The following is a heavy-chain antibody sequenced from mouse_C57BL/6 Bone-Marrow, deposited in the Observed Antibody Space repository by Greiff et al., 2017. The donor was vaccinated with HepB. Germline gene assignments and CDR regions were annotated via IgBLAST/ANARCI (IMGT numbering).Heavy chain of an antibody. J-gene: IGHJ2*01. CDR3: AREAVITTVVPYFDY. CDR1: GYSFTGYY. CDR2: INPSTGGT. Sequence: VQLKQSGPELVKPGASVKISCKASGYSFTGYYMNWVKQSPEKSLEWIGEINPSTGGTTYNQKFKAKATLTVDKSSSTAYMQLKSLTSEDSAVYYCAREAVITTVVPYFDYWGQGTTLTVSS. D-gene: IGHD1-1*01. V-gene: IGHV1-42*01.